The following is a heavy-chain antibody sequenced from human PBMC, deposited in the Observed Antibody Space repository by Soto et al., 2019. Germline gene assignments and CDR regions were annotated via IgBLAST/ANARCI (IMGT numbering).Heavy chain of an antibody. CDR3: ARDYEFGFDL. J-gene: IGHJ3*01. Sequence: EVQLVESGGGLVQPGGSLRLSCEASAFTLSSYWMSWVRQAPGKGLEWVANIKPDGSEKYYVDSVKGRFTISRDNTKNSLCLQMSTLRPEDTAIYYCARDYEFGFDLWGQGTLVTVSS. D-gene: IGHD3-22*01. CDR2: IKPDGSEK. CDR1: AFTLSSYW. V-gene: IGHV3-7*01.